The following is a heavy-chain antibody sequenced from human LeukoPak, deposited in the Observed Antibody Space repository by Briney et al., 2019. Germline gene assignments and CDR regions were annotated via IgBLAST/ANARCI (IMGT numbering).Heavy chain of an antibody. Sequence: GASVKVSCKTSGGTFTSYAITWVRQAPGQGLEWMGKIIPISGTTNYAQKFQGRVTFTADESTSTAYMELSSLRSEDTALYYCARKLRLGGNWIDPWGQGTLVTVSS. CDR2: IIPISGTT. CDR3: ARKLRLGGNWIDP. CDR1: GGTFTSYA. J-gene: IGHJ5*02. V-gene: IGHV1-69*13. D-gene: IGHD1-26*01.